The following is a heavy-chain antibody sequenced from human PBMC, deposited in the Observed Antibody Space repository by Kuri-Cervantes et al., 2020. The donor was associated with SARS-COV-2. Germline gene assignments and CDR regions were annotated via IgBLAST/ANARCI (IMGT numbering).Heavy chain of an antibody. J-gene: IGHJ3*02. Sequence: GGSLRLSCTASGFTFGDYAMSWVRQAPGKGLEWVSAISGSGGSTYYADSVKGRFTISRDNSKNTLYLQMNSLRAEDTAVYYCAKDWLPDDAFDIWGQGTMVTVSS. CDR2: ISGSGGST. D-gene: IGHD6-19*01. CDR1: GFTFGDYA. CDR3: AKDWLPDDAFDI. V-gene: IGHV3-23*01.